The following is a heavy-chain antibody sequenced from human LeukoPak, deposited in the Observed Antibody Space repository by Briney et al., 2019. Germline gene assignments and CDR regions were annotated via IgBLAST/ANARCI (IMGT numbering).Heavy chain of an antibody. V-gene: IGHV4-59*08. CDR2: IYHSGST. CDR1: GDSISSYY. D-gene: IGHD6-13*01. CDR3: ARHVGYSTSGFPPAHFDY. Sequence: SETLSLTCTVSGDSISSYYWSWIRQPPGKGLEWIGYIYHSGSTNYNPSLKSRVTISVDTSKNQFSLRLTSVTAADTAVYYCARHVGYSTSGFPPAHFDYWGQGTLVTVSS. J-gene: IGHJ4*02.